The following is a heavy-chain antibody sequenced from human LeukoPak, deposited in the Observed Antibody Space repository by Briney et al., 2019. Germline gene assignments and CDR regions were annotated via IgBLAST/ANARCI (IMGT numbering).Heavy chain of an antibody. CDR1: GYTFTNYA. V-gene: IGHV1-3*01. CDR2: INAGNGNT. Sequence: ASVTVSCKASGYTFTNYAIHWVRQAPGQRLEWMGWINAGNGNTKYSRKFQGRVTITRDTSASTAYMELSSLRSEDTAVYYCARDLGSYSGSYYIYNWFDPWGQGTLVTVSS. D-gene: IGHD1-26*01. J-gene: IGHJ5*02. CDR3: ARDLGSYSGSYYIYNWFDP.